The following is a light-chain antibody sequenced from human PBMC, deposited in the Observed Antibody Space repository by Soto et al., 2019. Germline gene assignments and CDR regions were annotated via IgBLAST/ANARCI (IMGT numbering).Light chain of an antibody. CDR2: YDS. V-gene: IGLV3-21*04. CDR3: QVWDSSSDHVG. CDR1: NIGSKS. Sequence: SYELTQPHSVSVAPGKTARITCGGNNIGSKSVHWYQQKPGQAPVLVIYYDSDRPSGIPERFSGSNSGNTATLTISRVEAGDEADYYCQVWDSSSDHVGFGGVTKLTVL. J-gene: IGLJ2*01.